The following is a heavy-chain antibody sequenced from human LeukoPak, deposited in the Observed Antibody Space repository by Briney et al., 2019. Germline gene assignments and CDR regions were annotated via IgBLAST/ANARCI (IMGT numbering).Heavy chain of an antibody. CDR3: ARYQHSSGWDGEYYFDY. V-gene: IGHV4-4*09. Sequence: KTSETLSLTCSVSGGSIRGYYLIWIRQSPGKGLEWIGDIYTSGNTNHNPSLKSRVTIAIDTSKNQFSLKLTSVTAADTAVYYCARYQHSSGWDGEYYFDYWGQGTLVTVSS. J-gene: IGHJ4*02. D-gene: IGHD6-19*01. CDR2: IYTSGNT. CDR1: GGSIRGYY.